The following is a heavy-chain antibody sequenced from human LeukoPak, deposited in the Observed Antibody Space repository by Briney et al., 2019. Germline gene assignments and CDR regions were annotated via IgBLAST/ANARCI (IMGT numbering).Heavy chain of an antibody. V-gene: IGHV3-21*01. CDR3: ASLYGGNLDTDY. CDR2: ISGTSTYI. CDR1: GFSFSDYT. J-gene: IGHJ4*02. Sequence: GGSLRLSCAASGFSFSDYTMNWVRQAPGKGLEWVSSISGTSTYIYYADSVKGRFTISRDNAKNSLYLQMNSLRAEDTAVYYCASLYGGNLDTDYWGQGTLVTVSS. D-gene: IGHD4-23*01.